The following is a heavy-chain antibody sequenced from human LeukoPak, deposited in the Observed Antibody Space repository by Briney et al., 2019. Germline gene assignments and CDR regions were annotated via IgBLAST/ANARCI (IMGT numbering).Heavy chain of an antibody. CDR3: ARGGSGYDFGAFDI. J-gene: IGHJ3*02. Sequence: PGGSLRLSCAASGFTFSSYWMHWVRQAPGKGLVWVSRINSDGSSTSYADSVEGRFTISRDNAKNTLYLQMNSLRAEDTAVYYCARGGSGYDFGAFDIWGQGTMVTVSS. CDR1: GFTFSSYW. V-gene: IGHV3-74*01. CDR2: INSDGSST. D-gene: IGHD5-12*01.